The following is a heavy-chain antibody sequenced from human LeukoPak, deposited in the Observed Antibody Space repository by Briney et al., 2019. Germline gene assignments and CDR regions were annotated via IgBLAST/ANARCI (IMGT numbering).Heavy chain of an antibody. CDR2: ISSSSSYI. CDR3: AKDSGIEMATALLDY. V-gene: IGHV3-21*01. Sequence: PGGSLRLSCAASGFTFSSYSMNWVRQAPGKGLEWVSSISSSSSYIYYADSVKGRFTISRDNAKNSLYLQMNSLRAEDTAVYYCAKDSGIEMATALLDYWGQGTLVTVSS. J-gene: IGHJ4*02. D-gene: IGHD5-24*01. CDR1: GFTFSSYS.